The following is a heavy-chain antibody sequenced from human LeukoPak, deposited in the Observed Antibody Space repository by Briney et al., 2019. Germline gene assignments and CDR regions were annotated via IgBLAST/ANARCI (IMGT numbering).Heavy chain of an antibody. CDR2: IYYSGST. Sequence: EASETLSLTCTVSGGSISSYYWSWIRQPPGKGLEWIGYIYYSGSTNYNPSLKSRVTISVDTSKNQFSLKLSSVTAADTAVYYCARSGNSGVYYYYYGMDVWGQGTTVTVSS. CDR3: ARSGNSGVYYYYYGMDV. J-gene: IGHJ6*02. D-gene: IGHD4-23*01. CDR1: GGSISSYY. V-gene: IGHV4-59*12.